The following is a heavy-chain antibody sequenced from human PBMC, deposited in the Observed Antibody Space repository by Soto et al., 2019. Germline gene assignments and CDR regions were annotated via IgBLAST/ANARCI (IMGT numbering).Heavy chain of an antibody. V-gene: IGHV3-30*18. J-gene: IGHJ5*02. CDR2: ISYDGSNK. CDR3: AKDAVLRFLEWLSWFDP. Sequence: GGSLRLSCAASGFTFSSYGMHWVRQAPGKGLEWVAVISYDGSNKYYADSVKGRFTISRDNSKNTLYLQMNSLRAEDTAVYYCAKDAVLRFLEWLSWFDPWGQGTLVTVSS. CDR1: GFTFSSYG. D-gene: IGHD3-3*01.